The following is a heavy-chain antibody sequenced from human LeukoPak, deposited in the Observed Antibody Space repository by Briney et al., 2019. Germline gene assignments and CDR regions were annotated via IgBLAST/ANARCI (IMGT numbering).Heavy chain of an antibody. CDR1: GFTFTSSA. J-gene: IGHJ6*03. D-gene: IGHD3-16*01. V-gene: IGHV1-58*02. CDR3: AREVEFWGDYYYMDV. Sequence: GTSVKVSCKASGFTFTSSAMQWVRQARGQRLEWIGLIVVGSGNTNYAQKFQERVTINRDMSTSTAYMELSSLRSEDTAVYYCAREVEFWGDYYYMDVWGKGTTVTVSS. CDR2: IVVGSGNT.